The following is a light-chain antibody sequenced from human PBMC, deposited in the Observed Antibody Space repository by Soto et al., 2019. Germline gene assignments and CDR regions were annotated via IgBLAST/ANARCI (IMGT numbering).Light chain of an antibody. CDR2: GAS. V-gene: IGKV3-20*01. CDR1: HSVSSSY. Sequence: EMMLTQSPVTLSLSPGERATLSCRASHSVSSSYLAWYQQKPGQAPRLLIYGASSRATGIPDRFSGTGYETDFTLTISRLEPEDFAVYYCQQYDNSPITFGQGTLLEIK. CDR3: QQYDNSPIT. J-gene: IGKJ5*01.